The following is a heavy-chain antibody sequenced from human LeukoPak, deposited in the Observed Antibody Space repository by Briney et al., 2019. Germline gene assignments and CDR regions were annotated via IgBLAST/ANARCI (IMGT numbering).Heavy chain of an antibody. D-gene: IGHD3-22*01. J-gene: IGHJ5*02. CDR2: IKQDGSEK. CDR1: GFTFSSYW. V-gene: IGHV3-7*01. CDR3: ARDSNYYDSSGPGGFDP. Sequence: GGSLRLSCAASGFTFSSYWMSWVRQAPGMGREWEPNIKQDGSEKYNVDAVKGRFTISRDNAKNTLNLQLTSLRAEHTTVYYFARDSNYYDSSGPGGFDPWGQGTLVTVSS.